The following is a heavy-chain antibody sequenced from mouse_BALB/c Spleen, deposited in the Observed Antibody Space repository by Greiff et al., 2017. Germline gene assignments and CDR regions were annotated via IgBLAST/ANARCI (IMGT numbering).Heavy chain of an antibody. Sequence: EVKLMESGGGLVQPGGSLRLSCATSGFTFTDYYMSWVRQPPGKALEWLGFIRNKANGYTTEYSASVKGRFTISRDNSQSILYLQMNTLRAEDSATYYCARDPYDYDGFAYWGQGTLVTVSA. CDR3: ARDPYDYDGFAY. CDR1: GFTFTDYY. CDR2: IRNKANGYTT. D-gene: IGHD2-4*01. V-gene: IGHV7-3*02. J-gene: IGHJ3*01.